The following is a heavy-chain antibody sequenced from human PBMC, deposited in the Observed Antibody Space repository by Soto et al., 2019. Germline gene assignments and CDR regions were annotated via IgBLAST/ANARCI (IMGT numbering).Heavy chain of an antibody. CDR1: EFSLLSYS. Sequence: GGSLRLSCAAFEFSLLSYSMYWVRQTPGKGLDWVAFISSDGKKKHYADSVKGRFTISRDNSKNTLYLQMNSLRAEDTAVYYCARDRLAGSYYVYSFDYWGQGTLVTVSS. CDR2: ISSDGKKK. J-gene: IGHJ4*02. D-gene: IGHD1-26*01. V-gene: IGHV3-30*04. CDR3: ARDRLAGSYYVYSFDY.